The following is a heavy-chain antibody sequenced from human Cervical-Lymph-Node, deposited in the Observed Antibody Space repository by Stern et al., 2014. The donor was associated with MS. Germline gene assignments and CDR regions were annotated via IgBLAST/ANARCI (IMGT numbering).Heavy chain of an antibody. D-gene: IGHD2-15*01. CDR1: GFTFSDYA. CDR3: AKDRELVVVTFDS. CDR2: ISLSGGST. V-gene: IGHV3-23*04. J-gene: IGHJ4*02. Sequence: MQLVQSGGGLVQPGGSLRLSCAASGFTFSDYAMSWVRQAPGEGLEWVSAISLSGGSTFYADSVQGRFTISRDNSKNTLYLQMNSLRAEDTAVYYCAKDRELVVVTFDSWGQGTLVTVSS.